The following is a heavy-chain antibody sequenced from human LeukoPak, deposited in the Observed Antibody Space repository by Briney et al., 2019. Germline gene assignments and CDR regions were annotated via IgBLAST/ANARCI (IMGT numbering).Heavy chain of an antibody. CDR1: GYTFTGYY. J-gene: IGHJ3*02. D-gene: IGHD3-22*01. CDR2: INPNSGGT. CDR3: ARAGVWDYSDSSGYHNGAFDI. V-gene: IGHV1-2*02. Sequence: ASVKVSCNASGYTFTGYYMHWVRQAPGQGLEWMGRINPNSGGTNYVQKFQGRVTMTRDTSISTAYMELSRLRSDDTAVYCARAGVWDYSDSSGYHNGAFDIWGQGTMVTVSS.